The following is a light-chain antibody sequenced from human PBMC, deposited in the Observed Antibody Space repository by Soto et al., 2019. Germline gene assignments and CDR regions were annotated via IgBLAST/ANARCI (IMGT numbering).Light chain of an antibody. CDR3: QRSYSSPPT. CDR1: QSISNH. V-gene: IGKV1-39*01. Sequence: DIPMTQSPSSLSASVEDRVIITCRASQSISNHLNWYQQKPGKAPKLLIFAASSLQSGVPSRFSGSRSGPDFTLTISSLQPEDFATYYFQRSYSSPPTFGQGNKVEIK. CDR2: AAS. J-gene: IGKJ1*01.